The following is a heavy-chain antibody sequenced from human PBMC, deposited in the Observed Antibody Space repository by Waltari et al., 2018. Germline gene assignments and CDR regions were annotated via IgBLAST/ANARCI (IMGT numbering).Heavy chain of an antibody. CDR1: GGSISSHY. J-gene: IGHJ4*02. D-gene: IGHD3-10*01. Sequence: QVQLRESGPGLVKPSETLSLTCTVSGGSISSHYWGWIRQAPGKGLEWIGYIYYSGRTNYNPSLKSRVTISLDTSKNQFSLRLSSVTAANTAVYYCAKGIYYWGQGTLVTVSS. CDR2: IYYSGRT. CDR3: AKGIYY. V-gene: IGHV4-59*11.